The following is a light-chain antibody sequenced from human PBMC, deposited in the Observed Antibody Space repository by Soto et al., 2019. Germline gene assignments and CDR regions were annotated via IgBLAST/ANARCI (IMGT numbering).Light chain of an antibody. CDR3: QQYDSYPWT. V-gene: IGKV1-5*01. CDR2: DVS. CDR1: QSISSW. Sequence: DIQMAQSASTVSASVGARLSITCRASQSISSWLAWFQQKPGKAPKLLIYDVSSLESGVPSRFRGSGSGTEFTLTISSLQPDDFATYYCQQYDSYPWTFGQGTKVDIK. J-gene: IGKJ1*01.